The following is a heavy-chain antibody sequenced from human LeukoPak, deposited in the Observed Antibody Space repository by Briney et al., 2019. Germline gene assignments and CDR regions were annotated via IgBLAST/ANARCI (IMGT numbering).Heavy chain of an antibody. D-gene: IGHD5-24*01. Sequence: GGSLRLSCAASGFTFSGSTMHWVRQASGKGLEWVGHIRSKAKSYATAYGASVKGRFTISRVDSKNTAYLQMNSLKTEDTAVYYCTGPPRNGYNDAFDIWGQGTMVTVS. V-gene: IGHV3-73*01. CDR1: GFTFSGST. CDR3: TGPPRNGYNDAFDI. CDR2: IRSKAKSYAT. J-gene: IGHJ3*02.